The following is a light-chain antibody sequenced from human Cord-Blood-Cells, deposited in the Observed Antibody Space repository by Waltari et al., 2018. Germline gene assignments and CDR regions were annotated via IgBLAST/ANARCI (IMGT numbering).Light chain of an antibody. Sequence: DIQMTQSPPPLSSSVGDRVTTTCQASQDISNYLNWYQQKPGKAPKLLIYDASNLETGVPSRFSGSGSGTDFTFTISSLQPEDIATYYCQQYDNLSYTFGQGTKLEIK. CDR3: QQYDNLSYT. V-gene: IGKV1-33*01. J-gene: IGKJ2*01. CDR1: QDISNY. CDR2: DAS.